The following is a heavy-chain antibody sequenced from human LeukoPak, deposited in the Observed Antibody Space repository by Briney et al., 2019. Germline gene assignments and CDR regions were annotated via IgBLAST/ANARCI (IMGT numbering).Heavy chain of an antibody. CDR1: GFTFSSNG. D-gene: IGHD3-22*01. J-gene: IGHJ6*02. CDR3: AKGQYYYDKSDYYYGMDV. V-gene: IGHV3-30*18. CDR2: ISYGGSNK. Sequence: GRSLRLSCAASGFTFSSNGMHWVRQAPGKGLEWVAVISYGGSNKYYADSVKGRFTISRDNSKNTLYLQMNSLRAEDTAVYYCAKGQYYYDKSDYYYGMDVWGQGTTVTVSS.